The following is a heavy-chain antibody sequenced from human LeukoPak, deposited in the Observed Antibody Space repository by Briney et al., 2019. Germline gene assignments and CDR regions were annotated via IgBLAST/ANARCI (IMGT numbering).Heavy chain of an antibody. V-gene: IGHV3-11*01. CDR3: ARAVNTNYYYFMDV. D-gene: IGHD4-11*01. Sequence: GGSLRLSCTTSGFTFSDFYMSWIRRAPGKGLECVSYISGSGSTIYHADSVKGRFTISRDNARNSLYLQMNSLTAGDAAVYYCARAVNTNYYYFMDVWGKGTTVSVSS. CDR2: ISGSGSTI. J-gene: IGHJ6*03. CDR1: GFTFSDFY.